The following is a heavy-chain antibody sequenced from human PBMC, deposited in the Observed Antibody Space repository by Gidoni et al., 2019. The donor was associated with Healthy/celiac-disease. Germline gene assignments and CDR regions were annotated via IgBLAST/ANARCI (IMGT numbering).Heavy chain of an antibody. Sequence: EVQLLESGGGLVQPGGSLRLSCAASGFTFSIYAMSWVRQAPGKGLEWVSAISGSGGSTYYADSVKGRFTISRDNSKNTLYLQMNSLRAEDTAVYYCAKDPDIRYFDWLLNFDYWGQGTLVTVSS. J-gene: IGHJ4*02. D-gene: IGHD3-9*01. CDR2: ISGSGGST. CDR1: GFTFSIYA. CDR3: AKDPDIRYFDWLLNFDY. V-gene: IGHV3-23*01.